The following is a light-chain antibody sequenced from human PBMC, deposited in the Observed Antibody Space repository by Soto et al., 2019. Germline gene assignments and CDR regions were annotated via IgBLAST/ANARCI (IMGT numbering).Light chain of an antibody. CDR2: GAS. CDR3: QQYGTSPLT. V-gene: IGKV3-20*01. Sequence: EIVLTQSPGTLSLSPGERATLSCRASQSVSSSYLAWYQQKPGQAPRLLIYGASSRATGIPYRFSGSGSGTDFNLTLSRLEPEDFSVYYCQQYGTSPLTFGQGTKLEIK. J-gene: IGKJ2*01. CDR1: QSVSSSY.